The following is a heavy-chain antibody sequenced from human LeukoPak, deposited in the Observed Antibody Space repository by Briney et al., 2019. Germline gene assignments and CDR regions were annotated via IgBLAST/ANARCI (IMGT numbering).Heavy chain of an antibody. Sequence: ASVKVSCKASGYTFTSYYMHWVRQAPGQGLEWMGIINPSGGSTSYAQKFQGRVTMTRDTSTSTVYMELSSLRSDDTAVYYCARGKGGYGYYYYYYYMDVWGKGTTVTISS. CDR2: INPSGGST. D-gene: IGHD5-12*01. CDR1: GYTFTSYY. CDR3: ARGKGGYGYYYYYYYMDV. V-gene: IGHV1-46*01. J-gene: IGHJ6*03.